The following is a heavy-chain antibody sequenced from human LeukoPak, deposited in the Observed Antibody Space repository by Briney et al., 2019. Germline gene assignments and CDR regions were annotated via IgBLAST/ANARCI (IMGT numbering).Heavy chain of an antibody. CDR1: GGSISSGSYY. D-gene: IGHD5-18*01. J-gene: IGHJ3*02. Sequence: SETLSLTCTVSGGSISSGSYYWSWIRQPAGKGLEWIGRIYTSGSTNYNPSLKSRVTISVDTSKNQFSLKLSSVTAADTAVYYCAMTPGYSYGVDAFDIWGQGTMVTVSS. V-gene: IGHV4-61*02. CDR3: AMTPGYSYGVDAFDI. CDR2: IYTSGST.